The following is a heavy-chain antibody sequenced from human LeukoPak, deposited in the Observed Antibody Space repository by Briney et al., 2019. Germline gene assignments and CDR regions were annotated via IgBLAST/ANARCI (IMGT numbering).Heavy chain of an antibody. Sequence: PGGSLRLSCAASGFTFSSYGMHWVRQAPGKGLEWVAVISYDGSNKYYADSVKGRFTISRDNSKNTLYLQMNSLRAEDTAVYYCAKDHGASSGWYEEGDYWGQGTLVTVSS. V-gene: IGHV3-30*18. D-gene: IGHD6-19*01. J-gene: IGHJ4*02. CDR2: ISYDGSNK. CDR1: GFTFSSYG. CDR3: AKDHGASSGWYEEGDY.